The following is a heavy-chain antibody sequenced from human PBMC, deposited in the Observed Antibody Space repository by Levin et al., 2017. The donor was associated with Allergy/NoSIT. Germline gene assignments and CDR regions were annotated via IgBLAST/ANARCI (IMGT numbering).Heavy chain of an antibody. CDR1: GGSITTYY. CDR2: FYNSGTT. CDR3: VNSRQWLAFEH. V-gene: IGHV4-4*08. Sequence: SQTLSLTCTVSGGSITTYYWSWFRQPPGKGLEWIGNFYNSGTTNYDPSLMSRVTISVDTSKNQLSLELTSVTAADTAVFYCVNSRQWLAFEHWGQGALVIVSS. D-gene: IGHD6-19*01. J-gene: IGHJ4*02.